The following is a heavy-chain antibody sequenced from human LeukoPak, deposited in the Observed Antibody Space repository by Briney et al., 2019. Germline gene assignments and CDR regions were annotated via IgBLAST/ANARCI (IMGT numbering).Heavy chain of an antibody. Sequence: ASVKVSCKASGGTFSSYTISWVRQVPGQGLEWMGRIIPILGIANYAQKFQGRVTITADKSTSTAYMELSSLRSEDTAVYYCARGVALERGAFDIWGQGTMVTVSS. V-gene: IGHV1-69*02. CDR2: IIPILGIA. D-gene: IGHD1-1*01. CDR3: ARGVALERGAFDI. CDR1: GGTFSSYT. J-gene: IGHJ3*02.